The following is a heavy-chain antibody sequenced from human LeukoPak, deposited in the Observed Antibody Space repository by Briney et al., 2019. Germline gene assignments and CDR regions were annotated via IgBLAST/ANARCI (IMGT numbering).Heavy chain of an antibody. J-gene: IGHJ4*02. V-gene: IGHV3-15*01. CDR3: TTDQAMAPY. D-gene: IGHD5-18*01. Sequence: GGSLRLSCAASGLTFRNAWMSGVRQAPGKGLECVGRIKSKTDGGTTDYAAPAKGGFTISRDDAKNTLYLQMNSLKTEDTAVYYCTTDQAMAPYWGQGTLVTVSS. CDR2: IKSKTDGGTT. CDR1: GLTFRNAW.